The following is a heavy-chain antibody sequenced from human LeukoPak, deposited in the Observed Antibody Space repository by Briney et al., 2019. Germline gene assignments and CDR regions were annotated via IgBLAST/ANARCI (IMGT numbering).Heavy chain of an antibody. CDR1: GFTFSSYW. CDR2: INTDGSST. CDR3: AKDGYDTSGYHYDY. D-gene: IGHD3-22*01. V-gene: IGHV3-74*01. J-gene: IGHJ4*02. Sequence: GGSLRLSCAASGFTFSSYWMHWVRQAPGKGLVWVARINTDGSSTNYADSVKGRFTISRDNSKNTLYLQMNSLRAEDTAVYHCAKDGYDTSGYHYDYWGQGTLVTVSS.